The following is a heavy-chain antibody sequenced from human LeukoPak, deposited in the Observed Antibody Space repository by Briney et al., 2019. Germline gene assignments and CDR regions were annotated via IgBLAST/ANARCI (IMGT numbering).Heavy chain of an antibody. V-gene: IGHV3-23*01. CDR2: ISGSSGRT. CDR1: GFTFSGHA. CDR3: AKGPHTEVAGTTWDY. Sequence: PGGSLRLSCAASGFTFSGHAMSWVRQAPVKGLEWVSAISGSSGRTYYADSVKGRFTISRDNSKNTLYLQMNSLRAEDTAVYYCAKGPHTEVAGTTWDYWGQGTPVTVSS. D-gene: IGHD6-19*01. J-gene: IGHJ4*02.